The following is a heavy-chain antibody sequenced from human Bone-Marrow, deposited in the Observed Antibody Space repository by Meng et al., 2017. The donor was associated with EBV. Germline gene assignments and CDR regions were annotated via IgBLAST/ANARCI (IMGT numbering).Heavy chain of an antibody. CDR1: GHTFRDYY. V-gene: IGHV1-2*06. D-gene: IGHD6-19*01. J-gene: IGHJ4*02. Sequence: AQLVQSGARVKKPGAEWKVSSKTSGHTFRDYYIHWVRQAPGQGLEWMGRIKSESGGTHYAQTFQGRITMTRDTSISTAYMELTSLRSDDTAMYYCARDGDMPVAADWGQGTLVTVSS. CDR2: IKSESGGT. CDR3: ARDGDMPVAAD.